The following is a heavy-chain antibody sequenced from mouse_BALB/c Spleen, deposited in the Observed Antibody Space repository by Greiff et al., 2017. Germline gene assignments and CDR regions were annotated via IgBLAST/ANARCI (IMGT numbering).Heavy chain of an antibody. CDR1: GYTFTSYW. D-gene: IGHD1-1*01. V-gene: IGHV1-69*02. CDR2: IDPSDSYT. CDR3: ARGGYGSSYWYFDV. Sequence: QVQLQQPGAELVKPGASVKLSCKASGYTFTSYWMHWVKQRPGQGLEWIGEIDPSDSYTNYNQKFKGKATLTVDKSSSTAYMQLSSLTSEDSAVYYCARGGYGSSYWYFDVWGAGTTVTVSS. J-gene: IGHJ1*01.